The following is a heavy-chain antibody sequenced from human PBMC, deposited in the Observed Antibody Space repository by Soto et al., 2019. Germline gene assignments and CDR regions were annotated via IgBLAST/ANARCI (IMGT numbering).Heavy chain of an antibody. D-gene: IGHD2-15*01. V-gene: IGHV4-59*01. J-gene: IGHJ4*02. CDR1: GGSISSYY. Sequence: SETLSLTCTVSGGSISSYYWSWIRQPPGKGLEWIGYIYYSGSTNYNPSLKSRVTISVDTSKNQFSLKLSSVTAADTAVYYCATYCSGGSYYPGAFDYWGQGTLVTVSS. CDR3: ATYCSGGSYYPGAFDY. CDR2: IYYSGST.